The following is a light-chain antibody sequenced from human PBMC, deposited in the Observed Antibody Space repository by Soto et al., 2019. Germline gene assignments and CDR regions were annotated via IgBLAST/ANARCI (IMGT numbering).Light chain of an antibody. V-gene: IGLV2-14*01. J-gene: IGLJ1*01. CDR3: SSYTSSTNV. CDR2: EVS. CDR1: SSDVGGYNY. Sequence: QSALTQPASVSGSPGQSITISCTGTSSDVGGYNYVSWYQQHPGKAPKLMIYEVSHRPSGVSNRFSGSKSGNTASLTISGLQAEDEADYYCSSYTSSTNVFGTGTKVTVL.